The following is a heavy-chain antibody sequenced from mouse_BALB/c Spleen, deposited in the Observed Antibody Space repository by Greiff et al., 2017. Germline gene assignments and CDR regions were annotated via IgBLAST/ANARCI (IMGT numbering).Heavy chain of an antibody. Sequence: VQLQQSGPELVKPGASVRISCKASGYTFTSYYIHWVKQRPGQGLEWIGWIYPGNVNTKYNEKFKGKATLTADKSSSTAYMQLSSLTSEDSAVYFCARTGRGAMDYWGQGTSVTVSS. J-gene: IGHJ4*01. V-gene: IGHV1S56*01. CDR3: ARTGRGAMDY. CDR1: GYTFTSYY. CDR2: IYPGNVNT. D-gene: IGHD1-1*01.